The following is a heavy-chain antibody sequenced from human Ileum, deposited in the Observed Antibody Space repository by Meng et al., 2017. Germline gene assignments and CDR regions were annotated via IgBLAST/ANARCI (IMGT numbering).Heavy chain of an antibody. CDR2: ISGSGRTI. CDR3: ARGVTGYSSSWDYFDY. Sequence: QVQLVESGGGFVKPGGSLRLSCAASGFTFSDYYMNWIRQAPGKGLEWVSFISGSGRTIYQADSVKGRFTISRNNAKNSLYLQMNSLRAEDTAVYFCARGVTGYSSSWDYFDYWGRGTLVTVSS. D-gene: IGHD6-13*01. V-gene: IGHV3-11*01. J-gene: IGHJ4*02. CDR1: GFTFSDYY.